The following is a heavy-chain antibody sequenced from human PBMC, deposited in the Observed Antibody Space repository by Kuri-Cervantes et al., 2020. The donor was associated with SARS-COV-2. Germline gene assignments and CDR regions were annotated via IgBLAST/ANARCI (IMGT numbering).Heavy chain of an antibody. CDR2: IDWDDDK. J-gene: IGHJ3*02. V-gene: IGHV2-70*01. CDR3: ARIRSGYYDILTGYYYDAFDI. CDR1: GFSLSTSGMC. D-gene: IGHD3-9*01. Sequence: SGPTLVKPTQTLTLTCTFSGFSLSTSGMCVSWIRQPPGKALEWLALIDWDDDKYYSTSLKTRLTTSKDTSKNQVVLTMTNMDPVDTATYYCARIRSGYYDILTGYYYDAFDIWGQGTTVTVSS.